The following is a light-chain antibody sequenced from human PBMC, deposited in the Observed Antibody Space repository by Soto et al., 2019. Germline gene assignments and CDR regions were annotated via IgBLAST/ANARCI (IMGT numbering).Light chain of an antibody. CDR2: GAS. CDR1: QSVTRNY. Sequence: EIMLTQSPGTLSLSPGERATLSCRASQSVTRNYLAWYQQKPGQAPRLLIQGASSRATDIPDRFSGSASGTDFTLTISRLEPEDFAVYYCQQYGSSSITFGQGTRLEVK. CDR3: QQYGSSSIT. V-gene: IGKV3-20*01. J-gene: IGKJ5*01.